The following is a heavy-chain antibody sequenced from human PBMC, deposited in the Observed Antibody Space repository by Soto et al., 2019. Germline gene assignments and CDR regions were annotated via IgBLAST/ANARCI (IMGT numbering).Heavy chain of an antibody. Sequence: PGGSLRLSCSASGFTFSSYEMNWVRQAPGKGLEWLSYISSSATIIHYADSVKGRFTISRDNARNSLYLRMNSLRAEDSAVYYCARDWDFWTDSYRTDAFDVWGQGTMVTVSS. CDR1: GFTFSSYE. CDR2: ISSSATII. J-gene: IGHJ3*01. D-gene: IGHD3-3*01. V-gene: IGHV3-48*03. CDR3: ARDWDFWTDSYRTDAFDV.